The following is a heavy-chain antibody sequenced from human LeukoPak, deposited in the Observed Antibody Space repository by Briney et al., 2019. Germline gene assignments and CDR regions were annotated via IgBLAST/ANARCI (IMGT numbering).Heavy chain of an antibody. J-gene: IGHJ3*01. CDR2: INHSGST. D-gene: IGHD6-19*01. CDR1: GGSFSGYY. Sequence: SETLSLTCAVYGGSFSGYYWSWIRQPPGKGLEWIGEINHSGSTNYNSSLKSRVTISVDTSKNQFSLKLSSVTAADTAVYYCARGLGSSGSTDWGQGTMVTVSS. CDR3: ARGLGSSGSTD. V-gene: IGHV4-34*01.